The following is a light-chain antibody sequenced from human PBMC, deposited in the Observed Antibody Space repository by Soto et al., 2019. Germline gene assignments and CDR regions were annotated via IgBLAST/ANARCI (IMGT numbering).Light chain of an antibody. CDR1: SNDIAPYNY. J-gene: IGLJ1*01. V-gene: IGLV2-14*01. CDR2: EVS. CDR3: SSYTSTSPYV. Sequence: SLLTQPAWVSGSPGQSLTISCNGTSNDIAPYNYVSWCQQHPGKAPQLIIYEVSYRPSGISNRFSGSKSGHQASLTISGRQSDYESDYYCSSYTSTSPYVFGSG.